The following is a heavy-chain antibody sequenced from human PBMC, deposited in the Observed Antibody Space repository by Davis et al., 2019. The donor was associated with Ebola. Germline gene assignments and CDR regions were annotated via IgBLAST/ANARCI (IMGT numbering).Heavy chain of an antibody. CDR3: AKDMGSDYPDYYYYGMDV. V-gene: IGHV3-9*01. CDR1: GFTFDDYA. CDR2: ISWNSGSI. Sequence: SLKISCAASGFTFDDYAMHWVRQAPGKGLEWVSGISWNSGSIGYADSVKGRFTISRDNAKNSLYLQMNSLRAEDTALYYCAKDMGSDYPDYYYYGMDVWGQGTTVTVSS. J-gene: IGHJ6*02. D-gene: IGHD4-17*01.